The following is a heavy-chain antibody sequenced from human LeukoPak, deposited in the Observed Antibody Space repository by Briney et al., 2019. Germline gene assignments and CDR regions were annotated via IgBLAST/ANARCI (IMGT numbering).Heavy chain of an antibody. Sequence: PSETLSLTCTVSGGSISSSSYYWSWIRQPPGKGLEWIGYIYYSGSTNYNPSLKSRVTISVDTSKNQFSLKLSSVTAADTAVYYCARDQAEGAYGDYLMNWFDPWGQGTLVTVSS. V-gene: IGHV4-61*01. J-gene: IGHJ5*02. CDR1: GGSISSSSYY. CDR3: ARDQAEGAYGDYLMNWFDP. CDR2: IYYSGST. D-gene: IGHD4-17*01.